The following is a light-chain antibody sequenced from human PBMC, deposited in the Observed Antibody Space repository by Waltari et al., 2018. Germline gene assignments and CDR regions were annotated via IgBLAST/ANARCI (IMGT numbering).Light chain of an antibody. J-gene: IGLJ2*01. V-gene: IGLV8-61*01. CDR2: STT. CDR1: SGSVSTSYY. CDR3: VLYMGNGISL. Sequence: QTVVTQEPSLSVSPGGTVTLTCGLSSGSVSTSYYPSWYQQTPGQAPRTLIFSTTTRSSGVPDRFSGSSLGNKAALTITGAQADDESDDYCVLYMGNGISLFGGGTRLTVL.